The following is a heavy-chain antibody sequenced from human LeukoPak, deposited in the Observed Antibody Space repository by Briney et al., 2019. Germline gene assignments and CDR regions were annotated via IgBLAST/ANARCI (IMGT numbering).Heavy chain of an antibody. D-gene: IGHD2-21*02. J-gene: IGHJ4*02. V-gene: IGHV4-59*08. CDR3: ARQGRDGYIVDY. CDR1: GGSISGYY. Sequence: SETLSLTCTISGGSISGYYWSWIRQPPGKGLEWIGYIYYSGSTNYNPSLKSRVTISVDTSKNQFSLKLSSVTAADTAVYYCARQGRDGYIVDYWGQGTLVTVSS. CDR2: IYYSGST.